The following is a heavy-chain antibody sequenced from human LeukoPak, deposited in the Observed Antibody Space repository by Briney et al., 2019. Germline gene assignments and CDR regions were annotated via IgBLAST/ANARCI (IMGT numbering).Heavy chain of an antibody. CDR1: GGSISSSSYY. CDR3: ARVVPVVNFDY. CDR2: IYYSGST. J-gene: IGHJ4*02. Sequence: SETLSLTCTVSGGSISSSSYYWGWIRQPPGKGLEWTGSIYYSGSTYYNPSLKSRVTISVDTSKNQFSLKLSSVTAADTAVYYCARVVPVVNFDYWGQGTLVTVSS. V-gene: IGHV4-39*07. D-gene: IGHD4-23*01.